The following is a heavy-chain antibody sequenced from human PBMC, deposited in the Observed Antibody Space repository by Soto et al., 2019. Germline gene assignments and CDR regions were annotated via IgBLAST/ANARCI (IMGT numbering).Heavy chain of an antibody. D-gene: IGHD6-13*01. CDR2: VYHSGST. V-gene: IGHV4-4*02. CDR1: GASISTNNW. J-gene: IGHJ4*02. CDR3: AVPGAGDFDH. Sequence: PSETLSLTCAVSGASISTNNWWSWVRQPPGKGLEWIGEVYHSGSTNCNPSLKSRVTISIDKSKNQFSLRLTSMTAADTAVYYCAVPGAGDFDHWSQGTLVTVSS.